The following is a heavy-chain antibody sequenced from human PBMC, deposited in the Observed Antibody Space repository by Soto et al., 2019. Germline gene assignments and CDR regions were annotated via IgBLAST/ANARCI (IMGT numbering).Heavy chain of an antibody. CDR3: SRTYSTSLRYFDY. D-gene: IGHD5-18*01. V-gene: IGHV3-23*01. J-gene: IGHJ4*03. CDR2: ISGSGGST. CDR1: GFIFTSSA. Sequence: GGSLRLSCASSGFIFTSSALSWVRQAPGKGLEWVSTISGSGGSTYYADSVKGRFTISRDSSKNTLYLQMNSLRADDTALYYGSRTYSTSLRYFDYWGQGTLVTVSS.